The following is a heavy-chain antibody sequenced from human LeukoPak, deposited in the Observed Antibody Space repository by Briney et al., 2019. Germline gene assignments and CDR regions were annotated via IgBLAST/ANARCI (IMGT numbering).Heavy chain of an antibody. V-gene: IGHV1-2*02. CDR1: GGTFGSYA. Sequence: ASVKVSCKASGGTFGSYAISWLRQAPGQGLEWMGWINPNSGGTNYAQNFQGRVTMTGDMSITTAYMELTRLRSDATAVYCCARDPQLLVRGPFDFWGQGTLVTVSS. D-gene: IGHD6-13*01. CDR3: ARDPQLLVRGPFDF. CDR2: INPNSGGT. J-gene: IGHJ4*02.